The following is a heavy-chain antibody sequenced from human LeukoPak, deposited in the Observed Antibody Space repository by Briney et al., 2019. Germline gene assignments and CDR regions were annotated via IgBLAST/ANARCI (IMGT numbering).Heavy chain of an antibody. Sequence: GGSLRLSCAASGFTFDDYTMHWVRQAPGKGLEWVSLISWEGGSTYYADSVKGRFTIPRDNSKNSLYLQMNSLRTEDTALYYCAKDNDAYFDYWGQGTLVTVSS. D-gene: IGHD1-1*01. V-gene: IGHV3-43*01. CDR1: GFTFDDYT. J-gene: IGHJ4*02. CDR2: ISWEGGST. CDR3: AKDNDAYFDY.